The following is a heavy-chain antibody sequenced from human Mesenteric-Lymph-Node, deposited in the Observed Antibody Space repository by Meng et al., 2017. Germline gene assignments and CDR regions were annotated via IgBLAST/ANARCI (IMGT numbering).Heavy chain of an antibody. CDR1: GGSFSGYY. D-gene: IGHD3-10*01. V-gene: IGHV4-34*01. J-gene: IGHJ6*02. Sequence: ESLKISCAVYGGSFSGYYWSWIRQPPGKGLEWIGEINHSGSTNYNPSLKSRVTISVDTSKNQFSLKLSSVTAADTAVYYCARRSYYYGLYYYYGMDVWGQGTTVTVSS. CDR2: INHSGST. CDR3: ARRSYYYGLYYYYGMDV.